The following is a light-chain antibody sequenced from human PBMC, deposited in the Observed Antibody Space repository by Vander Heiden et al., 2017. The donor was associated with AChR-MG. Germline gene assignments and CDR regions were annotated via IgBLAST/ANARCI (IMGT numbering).Light chain of an antibody. V-gene: IGLV2-8*01. CDR1: SSDIGSYNY. CDR2: EVS. Sequence: QSALTQPPSASGSPGQSVTIPCTGTSSDIGSYNYVSWYQQRPGKAPRLMIYEVSKRPSGVPDRFSGAKSGNTASLTVSGLQAEDEADYYCSSYAGSNNFVIFGGGTKLTVL. J-gene: IGLJ2*01. CDR3: SSYAGSNNFVI.